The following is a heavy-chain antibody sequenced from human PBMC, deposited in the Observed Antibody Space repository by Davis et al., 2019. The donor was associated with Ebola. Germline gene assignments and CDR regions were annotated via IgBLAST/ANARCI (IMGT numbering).Heavy chain of an antibody. D-gene: IGHD1-1*01. CDR2: IGTAGDT. CDR1: GFTFSSYD. Sequence: PGGSLRLSCAASGFTFSSYDMHWVRQATGKGLEWVSAIGTAGDTYYPGSVKGRFTISRENAKNSLYLQMNSLRAGDTAVYYCARDGTGRGDFDYWGQGTLVTVSS. CDR3: ARDGTGRGDFDY. J-gene: IGHJ4*02. V-gene: IGHV3-13*01.